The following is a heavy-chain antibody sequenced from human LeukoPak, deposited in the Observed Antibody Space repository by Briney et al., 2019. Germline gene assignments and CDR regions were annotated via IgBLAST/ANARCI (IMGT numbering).Heavy chain of an antibody. CDR3: AKEVGVAVAGGTD. V-gene: IGHV3-23*01. D-gene: IGHD6-19*01. CDR1: GFTFSSYA. CDR2: ISGSGGST. J-gene: IGHJ4*02. Sequence: GGSLRLSCAASGFTFSSYAMSWLRQAPGEGREWVSSISGSGGSTYYTDSVEGRFTISRDNSKNTLYLQMKSLRAEDTAVYYCAKEVGVAVAGGTDWGQGTLVTVSS.